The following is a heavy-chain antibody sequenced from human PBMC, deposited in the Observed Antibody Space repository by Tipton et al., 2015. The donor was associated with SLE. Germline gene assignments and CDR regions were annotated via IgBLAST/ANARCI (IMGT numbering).Heavy chain of an antibody. CDR3: ARDDSGGWYGWLDP. Sequence: LRLSCAVSGGSISSGGYSWSWIRQPPGKGLEWVGFIYHSGSTYYNPSLKSRVSISVDTSKNQFSLKLNSVAAADTAVYYCARDDSGGWYGWLDPWGQGTLVTVSS. CDR1: GGSISSGGYS. V-gene: IGHV4-30-2*05. D-gene: IGHD6-19*01. CDR2: IYHSGST. J-gene: IGHJ5*02.